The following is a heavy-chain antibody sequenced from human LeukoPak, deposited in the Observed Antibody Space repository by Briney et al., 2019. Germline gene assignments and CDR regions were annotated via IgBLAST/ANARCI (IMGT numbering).Heavy chain of an antibody. CDR1: GFTFSSYA. D-gene: IGHD6-19*01. CDR3: AKPIAVAGDTYYFDY. CDR2: ISGSGGST. J-gene: IGHJ4*02. Sequence: TGGSLRLSCAASGFTFSSYAMSWVRQAPGKGLEWVSAISGSGGSTYYADSVKGRFTISRDNSKITLYLQMNSLRAEDTAVYYCAKPIAVAGDTYYFDYWGQGTLVTVSS. V-gene: IGHV3-23*01.